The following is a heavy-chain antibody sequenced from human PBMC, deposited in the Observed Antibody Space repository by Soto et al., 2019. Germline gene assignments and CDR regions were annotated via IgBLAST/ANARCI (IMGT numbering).Heavy chain of an antibody. J-gene: IGHJ6*02. CDR3: ANTTTPHVRTGMDV. CDR1: GDSLSSGGYY. Sequence: QVRLQESGPGLVRPSQTLSLTCTVSGDSLSSGGYYCSWIRQLPGKGLEGIGFIYYSGRTFYIPSLMSRVPMSADASKTQSSLKRRSLTAPDTAVYSCANTTTPHVRTGMDVWGQGTTVTVSS. V-gene: IGHV4-31*04. CDR2: IYYSGRT. D-gene: IGHD1-26*01.